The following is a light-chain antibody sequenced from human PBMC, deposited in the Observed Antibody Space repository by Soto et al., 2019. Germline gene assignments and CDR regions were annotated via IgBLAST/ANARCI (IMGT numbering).Light chain of an antibody. J-gene: IGKJ4*01. CDR2: GAS. CDR1: QSVSSS. CDR3: QQYDNWRST. V-gene: IGKV3-15*01. Sequence: EIVMTQSPATLSVSPGERATLSFRASQSVSSSLAGCQQKPGQAPRLLIYGASSRATGIPARFSGSGSGTEFTLTISRLQSEDFAVYYCQQYDNWRSTFGGGTKVEIK.